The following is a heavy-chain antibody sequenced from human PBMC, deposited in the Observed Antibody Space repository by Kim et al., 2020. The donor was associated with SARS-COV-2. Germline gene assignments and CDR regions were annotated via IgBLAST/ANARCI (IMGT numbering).Heavy chain of an antibody. D-gene: IGHD3-22*01. CDR1: GGSISSSSYY. V-gene: IGHV4-39*01. J-gene: IGHJ4*02. CDR3: ARQYYYDSSGYIDY. CDR2: IYYSGST. Sequence: SETLSLTCTVSGGSISSSSYYWGWIRQPPGKGLEWIGSIYYSGSTYYNPSLKSRVTISVDTSKNQFSLKLSSVTAADTAVYYCARQYYYDSSGYIDYWGQGTLVTVSS.